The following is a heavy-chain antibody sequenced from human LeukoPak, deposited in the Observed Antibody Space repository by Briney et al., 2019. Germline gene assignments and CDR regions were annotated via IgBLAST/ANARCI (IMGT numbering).Heavy chain of an antibody. CDR2: IYHSGGT. CDR1: GYSISSGYY. D-gene: IGHD1-7*01. CDR3: ARDGITGTTSSEFDP. J-gene: IGHJ5*02. Sequence: SETLSLTCTVSGYSISSGYYWGWIRQPPGKGLEWIGSIYHSGGTYYNPSLKSRVTISVDTSKNQFSLKLSSVTAADTAVYYCARDGITGTTSSEFDPWGQGTLVTVSS. V-gene: IGHV4-38-2*02.